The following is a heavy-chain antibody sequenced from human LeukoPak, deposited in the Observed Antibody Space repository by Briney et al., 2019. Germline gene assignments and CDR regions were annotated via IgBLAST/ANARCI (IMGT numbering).Heavy chain of an antibody. V-gene: IGHV3-15*01. CDR2: IKSKTDGGTT. Sequence: GRSLRLSCTASGFTFGDYGMTWVRQAPGKGLEWVGRIKSKTDGGTTDYAAPVKGRFTISRDDSKNTLYLQMNSLKTEDTAVYYCTTLLPGAGDYWGQGTLVTVSS. CDR3: TTLLPGAGDY. J-gene: IGHJ4*02. CDR1: GFTFGDYG. D-gene: IGHD1-14*01.